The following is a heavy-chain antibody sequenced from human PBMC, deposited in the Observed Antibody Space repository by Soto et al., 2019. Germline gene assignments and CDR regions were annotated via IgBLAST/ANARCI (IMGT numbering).Heavy chain of an antibody. CDR1: GYTFTSYG. J-gene: IGHJ6*02. CDR2: ISAYNGNT. D-gene: IGHD2-2*01. V-gene: IGHV1-18*01. Sequence: QVQLVQSGAEVKKPGASVKVSCKASGYTFTSYGISWVLQAPGQGREWMGWISAYNGNTNYAQKLQGRVTMTTDTSTSTAYMELRSLRSDDTAVYYCARDLGYCSSTSCPRGSPGMDVWGQGTTVTVSS. CDR3: ARDLGYCSSTSCPRGSPGMDV.